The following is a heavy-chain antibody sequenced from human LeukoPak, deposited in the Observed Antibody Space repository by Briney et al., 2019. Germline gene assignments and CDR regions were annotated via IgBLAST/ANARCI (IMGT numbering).Heavy chain of an antibody. J-gene: IGHJ4*02. D-gene: IGHD3-16*01. CDR1: GFTFGDYT. V-gene: IGHV3-49*03. Sequence: GGSLRLSCTASGFTFGDYTMSWFRQAPGKGLEWVGFIRSKGYGGTTEDAASVKGRFTISRDDSKSIAYLQMNSLKTEDTAVYYCIRGGANSPFDYWGQGTLVTVSS. CDR2: IRSKGYGGTT. CDR3: IRGGANSPFDY.